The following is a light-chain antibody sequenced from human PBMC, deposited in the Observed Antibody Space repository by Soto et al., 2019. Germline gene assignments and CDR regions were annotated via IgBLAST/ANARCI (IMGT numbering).Light chain of an antibody. V-gene: IGLV2-14*03. Sequence: QSALTQPASVSGSPGQSITISCTGSSSDVGGFNYVSWYQQHPGNAPKLLIYEVSNRPSGVSGRFSASKSGNTASLTISGLQAEDEADYYCCSYTRSGTLVFAGGTKVTVL. CDR1: SSDVGGFNY. CDR3: CSYTRSGTLV. CDR2: EVS. J-gene: IGLJ2*01.